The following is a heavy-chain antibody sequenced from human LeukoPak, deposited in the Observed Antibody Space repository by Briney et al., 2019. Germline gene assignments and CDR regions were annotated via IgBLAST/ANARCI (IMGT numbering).Heavy chain of an antibody. CDR3: ARGGESRAVAVTGIGY. D-gene: IGHD6-19*01. CDR2: INSDGSTT. Sequence: TGGSLRLSCAASGFTFSSTWIHWVRQAPGKGLVWVSHINSDGSTTRYADSVKGRFTISRDNAKNTVYLQMNSLKAEDTSVYYCARGGESRAVAVTGIGYWGQGTLVTVSS. V-gene: IGHV3-74*01. J-gene: IGHJ4*02. CDR1: GFTFSSTW.